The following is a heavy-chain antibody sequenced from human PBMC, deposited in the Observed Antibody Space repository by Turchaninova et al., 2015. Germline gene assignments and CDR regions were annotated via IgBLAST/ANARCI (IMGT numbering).Heavy chain of an antibody. CDR1: GFTFSNYN. CDR3: ARGADY. Sequence: EVQLVESGGGLVKPGGSLRLSWAAPGFTFSNYNMNGVRQAPGKGLELVSSIRSGTSNTYYADSVKGRFTISRDNAKNSVFLQMNSLRAEDTAVYYCARGADYWGQGTLVTVSS. CDR2: IRSGTSNT. V-gene: IGHV3-21*01. J-gene: IGHJ4*02.